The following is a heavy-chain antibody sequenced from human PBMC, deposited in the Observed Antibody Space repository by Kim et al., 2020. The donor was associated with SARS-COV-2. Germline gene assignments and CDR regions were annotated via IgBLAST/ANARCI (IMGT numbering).Heavy chain of an antibody. V-gene: IGHV1-69*04. CDR1: GGTFSSYT. CDR3: ARDPRDGYKSTDQN. CDR2: IIPILGIA. Sequence: SVKVSCKASGGTFSSYTISWVRQAPGQGLEWMGRIIPILGIANYAQKFQGRVTITADKSTSTAYMELSSLRSEDTAVYYCARDPRDGYKSTDQNWGQGTLVTVSS. J-gene: IGHJ4*02. D-gene: IGHD5-12*01.